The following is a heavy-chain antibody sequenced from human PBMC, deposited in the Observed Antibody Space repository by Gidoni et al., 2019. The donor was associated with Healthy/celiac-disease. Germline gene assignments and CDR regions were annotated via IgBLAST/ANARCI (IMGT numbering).Heavy chain of an antibody. J-gene: IGHJ4*02. D-gene: IGHD6-19*01. Sequence: QVQLVQSGAEVKKPGASVKVSCKASGYTFTSYYMHWVRQAPGQGLEWMGIINPSGGSTSYAQKCQGRVTMTRDTSTSTVYMELSSLRSEDTAVYYCARDRSRYSSGWYLGGAVGYWGQGTLVTVSS. CDR2: INPSGGST. CDR1: GYTFTSYY. V-gene: IGHV1-46*01. CDR3: ARDRSRYSSGWYLGGAVGY.